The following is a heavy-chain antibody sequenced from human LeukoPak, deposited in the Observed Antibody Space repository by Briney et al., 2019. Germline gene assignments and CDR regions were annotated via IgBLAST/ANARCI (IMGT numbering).Heavy chain of an antibody. Sequence: SSETLSLTCTVSGGSISSHYWSWIRQPPGKGLEWIGYIYYSGSTNYNPSLKSRVTISVDTSKNQFSLKLSSVTAADTAVYYCARARAIFGVVIIPPYMDVWGKGTTVTVSS. D-gene: IGHD3-3*01. V-gene: IGHV4-59*11. CDR1: GGSISSHY. CDR2: IYYSGST. CDR3: ARARAIFGVVIIPPYMDV. J-gene: IGHJ6*03.